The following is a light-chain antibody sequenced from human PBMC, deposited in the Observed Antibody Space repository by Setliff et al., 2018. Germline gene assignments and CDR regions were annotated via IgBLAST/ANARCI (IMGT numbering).Light chain of an antibody. CDR3: ASYTATSTPLYV. CDR2: DVI. CDR1: SSDVGGYNY. V-gene: IGLV2-14*03. Sequence: QSALTQPASVSGSPGQSITISCTGTSSDVGGYNYVSWYQHHPGKAPKLMIYDVINRPSGISHRFSGSKSGNTASLTISGLQPEDEADYYCASYTATSTPLYVFGTGTKVTV. J-gene: IGLJ1*01.